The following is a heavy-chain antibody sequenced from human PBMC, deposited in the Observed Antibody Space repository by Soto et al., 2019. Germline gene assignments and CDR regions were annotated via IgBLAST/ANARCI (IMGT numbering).Heavy chain of an antibody. CDR1: GFIFSNYG. CDR2: MSNDGDRI. J-gene: IGHJ3*01. CDR3: AKDIYRNSYGFDV. D-gene: IGHD5-12*01. Sequence: EVQLLESGGGLIQPGGSLRLSCAPSGFIFSNYGMTWVRQAPGKGLEWVSGMSNDGDRIYYADSVRGRFTISRDNSKNTVFLQMNSLRAEDTALYYCAKDIYRNSYGFDVWGQGTMVTVS. V-gene: IGHV3-23*01.